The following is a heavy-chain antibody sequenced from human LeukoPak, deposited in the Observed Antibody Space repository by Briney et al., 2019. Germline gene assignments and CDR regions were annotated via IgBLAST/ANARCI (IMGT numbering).Heavy chain of an antibody. CDR3: ARELASYDSSGYPSY. V-gene: IGHV3-21*01. CDR2: ISSSSSYI. CDR1: GFTFSSYA. D-gene: IGHD3-22*01. J-gene: IGHJ4*02. Sequence: GGSLRLSCAASGFTFSSYAMSWVRQAPGKGLEWVSSISSSSSYIYYADSVKGRFTISRDNAKNSLYLQMNSLRAEDTAVYYCARELASYDSSGYPSYWGQGTLVTVSS.